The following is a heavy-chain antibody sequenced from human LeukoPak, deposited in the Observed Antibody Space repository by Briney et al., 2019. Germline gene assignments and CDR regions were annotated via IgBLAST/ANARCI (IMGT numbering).Heavy chain of an antibody. J-gene: IGHJ4*02. D-gene: IGHD3-10*01. V-gene: IGHV3-23*01. CDR1: GFSFSRYG. CDR2: ISGSGGHT. CDR3: AKRNTMVRGGPCFDY. Sequence: GGSLRLSCAASGFSFSRYGMSWVRQAPGKGLEWVSGISGSGGHTYYADSVKGRFTISRDNSKDTLYLQMNDLRPDDTAIYYCAKRNTMVRGGPCFDYWGQGLLVTVSS.